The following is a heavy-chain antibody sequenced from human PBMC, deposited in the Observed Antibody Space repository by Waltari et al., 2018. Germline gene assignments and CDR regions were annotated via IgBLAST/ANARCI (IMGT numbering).Heavy chain of an antibody. CDR2: IDPNSGAT. J-gene: IGHJ4*01. CDR3: ARGSIAAGSFDY. V-gene: IGHV1-2*02. D-gene: IGHD6-6*01. Sequence: QVQLVQSGAEVKKPGASVKVPCGASGYTFTGYYLHWVRQAPGQGLECMGWIDPNSGATNYAQKFLGRVTMTRDTSISTAYMELSRLRSDDTAFYYCARGSIAAGSFDYWGQGTLVTVSS. CDR1: GYTFTGYY.